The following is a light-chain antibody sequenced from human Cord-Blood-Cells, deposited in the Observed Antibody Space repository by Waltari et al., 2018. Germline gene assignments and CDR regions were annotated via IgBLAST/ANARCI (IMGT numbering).Light chain of an antibody. CDR2: DVS. CDR1: SSDVGGYNY. Sequence: QSALTQPRSVSGPPGQSVTISCTGTSSDVGGYNYVPWYQQHPGKAPELMIYDVSKRPSGVPDRFSGSKSGNTASLTISGLQAEDEADYYCCSYAGSYTLVFGGGTKLTVL. J-gene: IGLJ2*01. V-gene: IGLV2-11*01. CDR3: CSYAGSYTLV.